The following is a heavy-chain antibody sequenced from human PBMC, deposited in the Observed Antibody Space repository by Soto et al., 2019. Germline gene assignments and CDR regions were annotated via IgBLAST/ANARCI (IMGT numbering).Heavy chain of an antibody. CDR3: ASASSGYLRGRWFDP. D-gene: IGHD3-22*01. J-gene: IGHJ5*02. Sequence: EVQLVESGGGLVQPGGSLRLSCAASGFTFSSYWMSWVRQAPGKGLEWVANIKQDGSEKYYVDSVKGRFTISRDNAKNSLYLQMNSLRAEDTAVYYCASASSGYLRGRWFDPWGQGTLVTVSS. CDR2: IKQDGSEK. V-gene: IGHV3-7*01. CDR1: GFTFSSYW.